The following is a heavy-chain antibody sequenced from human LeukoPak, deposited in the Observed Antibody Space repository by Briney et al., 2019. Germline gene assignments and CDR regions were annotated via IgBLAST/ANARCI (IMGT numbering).Heavy chain of an antibody. V-gene: IGHV4-4*07. CDR2: TYTSGST. CDR3: ARVRSIALLG. CDR1: TCSISSYY. D-gene: IGHD6-6*01. J-gene: IGHJ4*02. Sequence: PSETLSLTCTVSTCSISSYYWSWLRHPAGKGLEWIGHTYTSGSTNYNPSLKSRVTMSVDTSKNQFSLKLSSVTAADTAVYYCARVRSIALLGWGEGTLVTVSS.